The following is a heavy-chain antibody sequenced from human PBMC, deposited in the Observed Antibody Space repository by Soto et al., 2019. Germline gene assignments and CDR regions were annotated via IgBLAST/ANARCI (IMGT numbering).Heavy chain of an antibody. J-gene: IGHJ5*02. V-gene: IGHV4-34*01. Sequence: PSETLSFTGAFYGGSVNVYYWNWIRQPPGKGLEWIGEINHTGGTHYNPSLKSRVTMSVDTSKNQFSLRLSSVTAADTAIYYCATRITVFGLLIPPFDPWGQGTQVTVSS. D-gene: IGHD3-3*01. CDR2: INHTGGT. CDR1: GGSVNVYY. CDR3: ATRITVFGLLIPPFDP.